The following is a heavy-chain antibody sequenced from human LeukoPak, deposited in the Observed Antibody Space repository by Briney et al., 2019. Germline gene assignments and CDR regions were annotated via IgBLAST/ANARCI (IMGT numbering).Heavy chain of an antibody. CDR1: GFTFSDYP. CDR3: AKDLEVLWFGDPTDASDI. D-gene: IGHD3-10*01. Sequence: GGSLRLSCAASGFTFSDYPINWVRQAPGKGLEWVSVITGSGDSSFYGDSVKGRFTIPRDNSKNTLYLQMNSLRVEDTAVYYCAKDLEVLWFGDPTDASDIWGQGTMVTVAS. J-gene: IGHJ3*02. V-gene: IGHV3-23*02. CDR2: ITGSGDSS.